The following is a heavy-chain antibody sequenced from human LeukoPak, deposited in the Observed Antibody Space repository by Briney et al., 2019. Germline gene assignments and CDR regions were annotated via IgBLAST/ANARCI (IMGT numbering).Heavy chain of an antibody. V-gene: IGHV3-21*01. J-gene: IGHJ3*02. CDR3: ARDPTSSWETAFDI. D-gene: IGHD1-26*01. CDR2: ISSGTSYI. CDR1: GFTVSSNS. Sequence: PGGSLRLSCAASGFTVSSNSMSWVRQAPGKGLEWVSSISSGTSYIYYADSVKGRFTISRDNAKNSLYLQMNSLRAEDTAVYYCARDPTSSWETAFDIWGQGTMVTVSS.